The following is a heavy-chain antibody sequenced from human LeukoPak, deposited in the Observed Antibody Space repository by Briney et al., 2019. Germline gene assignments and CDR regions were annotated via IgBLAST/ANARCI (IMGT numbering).Heavy chain of an antibody. CDR2: IYYSGST. J-gene: IGHJ4*02. Sequence: SETLSLTCTVSGGSISSSSYYWGWIRQPPGKGLEWIGNIYYSGSTYYNPSLKSRVTISVDTSKNQFSLKLSSVTAADTAVYYCANYDSSGYYFDYWGQGTLVTVSS. D-gene: IGHD3-22*01. CDR1: GGSISSSSYY. CDR3: ANYDSSGYYFDY. V-gene: IGHV4-39*01.